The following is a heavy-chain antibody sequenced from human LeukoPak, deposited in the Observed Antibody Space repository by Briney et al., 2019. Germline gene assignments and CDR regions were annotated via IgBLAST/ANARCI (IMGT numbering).Heavy chain of an antibody. V-gene: IGHV4-28*05. Sequence: SGTLSLTCAVSGYSISSSKWWGWIRQPPGTGLEWIGYIYYSGSIYYNPSLKSRVTMSVDTSKNQFSLKLSSVTAVDTAVYYCARSGSSSWIDAFDIWGQGTMVTVSS. CDR2: IYYSGSI. J-gene: IGHJ3*02. CDR3: ARSGSSSWIDAFDI. D-gene: IGHD6-13*01. CDR1: GYSISSSKW.